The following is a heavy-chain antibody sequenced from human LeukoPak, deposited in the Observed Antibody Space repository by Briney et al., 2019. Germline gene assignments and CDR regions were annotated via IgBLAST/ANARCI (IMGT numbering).Heavy chain of an antibody. Sequence: GGSLRLSCAAPGFTFNSYWMTWVRRTPGTGLEWVANINQYGSDKYYADSVKGRFTISRDNDKNSLYLQMNSLRTEDTAFYYCAGGHKAYYLGQGNLGTVSS. CDR3: AGGHKAYY. D-gene: IGHD3-16*01. CDR2: INQYGSDK. V-gene: IGHV3-7*01. J-gene: IGHJ4*01. CDR1: GFTFNSYW.